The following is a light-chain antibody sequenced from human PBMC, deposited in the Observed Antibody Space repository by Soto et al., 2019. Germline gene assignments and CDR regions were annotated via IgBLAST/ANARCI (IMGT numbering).Light chain of an antibody. J-gene: IGLJ1*01. CDR1: SSDVGGYNY. Sequence: QSVLTQPASVSGSPGQSITISCTGTSSDVGGYNYVSWFQQYPGKAPKLMIYDVSNRPSGVSNRFSGSKSGNTASLTISRLQAEDEADYYCSSYTSSSTPVYLFGTGTKLTVL. CDR2: DVS. V-gene: IGLV2-14*01. CDR3: SSYTSSSTPVYL.